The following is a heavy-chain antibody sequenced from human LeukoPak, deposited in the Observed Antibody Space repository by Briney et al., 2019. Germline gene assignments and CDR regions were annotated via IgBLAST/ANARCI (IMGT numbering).Heavy chain of an antibody. D-gene: IGHD2-2*01. CDR2: ISAYNGNT. Sequence: ASVKVSCKASGYTFTSYGISWVRQAPGQGLEWMGWISAYNGNTNYAQKLQDRVTMTTDTSTSTAYMELRSLRSDDTAVYYCAKDIVVVHGGNAFDIWGQGTMVTVSS. CDR3: AKDIVVVHGGNAFDI. CDR1: GYTFTSYG. J-gene: IGHJ3*02. V-gene: IGHV1-18*01.